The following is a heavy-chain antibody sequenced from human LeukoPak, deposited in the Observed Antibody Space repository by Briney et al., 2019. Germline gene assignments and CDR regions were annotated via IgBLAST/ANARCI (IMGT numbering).Heavy chain of an antibody. CDR3: ARQAAVAGTLDDSLDY. D-gene: IGHD6-19*01. CDR1: GYTFTNYW. CDR2: IYPGDSDT. J-gene: IGHJ4*02. V-gene: IGHV5-51*01. Sequence: GESLKISCKGFGYTFTNYWIGWVRQVPGKGLEWMGIIYPGDSDTRYSPSFQGQVTISADKSISTAYLQWSSLKASDTAMYYCARQAAVAGTLDDSLDYWGQGTLVTVSS.